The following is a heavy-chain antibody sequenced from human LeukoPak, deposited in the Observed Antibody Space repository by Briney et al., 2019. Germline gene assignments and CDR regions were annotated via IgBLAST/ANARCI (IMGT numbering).Heavy chain of an antibody. CDR1: GGSISSYY. D-gene: IGHD2-8*01. CDR2: IYTSGST. Sequence: SETLSLTCTVSGGSISSYYWSWIRQPAGKGLEWIGRIYTSGSTNYNPSLKSRVTMSVDTSKNQFSLKLSSVTAADTAVYYCARDRIGYCTNGVCYTSSSSSWYWFDPWGQGSLVTVSS. V-gene: IGHV4-4*07. J-gene: IGHJ5*02. CDR3: ARDRIGYCTNGVCYTSSSSSWYWFDP.